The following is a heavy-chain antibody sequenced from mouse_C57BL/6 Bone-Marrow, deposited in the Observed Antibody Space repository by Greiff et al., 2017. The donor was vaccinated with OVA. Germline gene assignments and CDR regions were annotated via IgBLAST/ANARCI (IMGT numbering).Heavy chain of an antibody. CDR3: ARAGRARGDYAMDY. Sequence: QVQLKQPGAELVKPGASVKMSCKASGYTFTSYWITWVKQRPGQGLVWIGDIFPGSGSTNYNEKFKSKATLTVDTSSSTAYMQLSSQTSEDSAVYYCARAGRARGDYAMDYWGQGTSVTVSS. J-gene: IGHJ4*01. CDR1: GYTFTSYW. D-gene: IGHD3-3*01. V-gene: IGHV1-55*01. CDR2: IFPGSGST.